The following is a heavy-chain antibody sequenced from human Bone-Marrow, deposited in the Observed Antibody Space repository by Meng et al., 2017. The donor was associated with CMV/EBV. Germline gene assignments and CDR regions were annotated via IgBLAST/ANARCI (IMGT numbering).Heavy chain of an antibody. Sequence: GESLKISCAASGFTFSSYSMNWVRQAPGKGLEWASSISSSSSYIYYADSVKGRFTISRDNAKNSLYLQMNSLRAEDTAVYYCAREIIVVVPAAGFDYWGQGTLVTGSS. CDR3: AREIIVVVPAAGFDY. CDR1: GFTFSSYS. CDR2: ISSSSSYI. V-gene: IGHV3-21*01. D-gene: IGHD2-2*01. J-gene: IGHJ4*02.